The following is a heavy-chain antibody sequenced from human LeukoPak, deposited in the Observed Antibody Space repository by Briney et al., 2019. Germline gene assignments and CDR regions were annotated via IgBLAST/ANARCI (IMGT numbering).Heavy chain of an antibody. D-gene: IGHD6-19*01. V-gene: IGHV4-39*01. Sequence: SETLSLTCTVHGGSISISPYYWGWIRQPPEKGLEWIGNIYYSGSAYYNPSLKTRVTISVDTSNNQFSLKLTSVTAADTAVYYCARHASVDGNWPRPLDYWGQGSLVTVSS. CDR1: GGSISISPYY. J-gene: IGHJ4*02. CDR3: ARHASVDGNWPRPLDY. CDR2: IYYSGSA.